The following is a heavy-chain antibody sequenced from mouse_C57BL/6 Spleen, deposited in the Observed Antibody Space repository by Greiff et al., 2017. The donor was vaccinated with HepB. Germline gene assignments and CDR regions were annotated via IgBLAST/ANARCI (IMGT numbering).Heavy chain of an antibody. J-gene: IGHJ4*01. D-gene: IGHD2-4*01. CDR1: GYTFTDYY. CDR2: IFPGSGST. Sequence: VQLQQSGPELVKPGASVKISCKASGYTFTDYYINWVKQRPGQGLEWIGWIFPGSGSTYYNEKFKGKATLTVDKSSRTAYMLLSSLTSEDSAVYFCARGRLRREPYAMDYWGQGTSVTVSS. V-gene: IGHV1-75*01. CDR3: ARGRLRREPYAMDY.